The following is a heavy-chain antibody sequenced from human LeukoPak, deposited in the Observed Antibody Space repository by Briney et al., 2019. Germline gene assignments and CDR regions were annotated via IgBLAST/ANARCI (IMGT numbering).Heavy chain of an antibody. CDR2: INPSGGST. J-gene: IGHJ4*02. CDR3: ARVSWSSSWYWYYFDY. V-gene: IGHV1-46*01. D-gene: IGHD6-13*01. CDR1: GYTFTSYY. Sequence: ASVKVSCKASGYTFTSYYMHWVRQAPGQGLEWMGIINPSGGSTSYAQKFQGRVTMTRDTSTSTVYMELSSLRSEDTAVYYCARVSWSSSWYWYYFDYWGQGTLVTVSS.